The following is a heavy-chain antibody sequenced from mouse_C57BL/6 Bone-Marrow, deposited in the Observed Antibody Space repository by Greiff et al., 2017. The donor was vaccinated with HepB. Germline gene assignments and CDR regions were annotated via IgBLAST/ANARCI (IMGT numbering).Heavy chain of an antibody. J-gene: IGHJ2*01. CDR2: IDPADSYT. V-gene: IGHV1-69*01. D-gene: IGHD3-2*02. Sequence: VQLQQPGAELVMPGASVKLSCKASGYTFTSYWMHWVKQRPGQGLEWIGEIDPADSYTNYNQKFKVKSTLTVDKSSSTAYMQLSSLTSEDSAVYYCTRALRLGYYFDYWGQGTTLTVSS. CDR3: TRALRLGYYFDY. CDR1: GYTFTSYW.